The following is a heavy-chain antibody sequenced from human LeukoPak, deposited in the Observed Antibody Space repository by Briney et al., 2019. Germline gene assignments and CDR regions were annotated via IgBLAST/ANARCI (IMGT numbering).Heavy chain of an antibody. D-gene: IGHD7-27*01. CDR3: ARDLVDWGSLQYYFEY. CDR1: GGSISSGSYY. J-gene: IGHJ4*02. Sequence: SETLSLTCTVSGGSISSGSYYWSWIRQPAGKGLEWIGRIYSSGNTNYNPSLKSRVTMSVDTSKNQFSLKLSSVTAADTAVYYCARDLVDWGSLQYYFEYWGQGTLVTVSS. CDR2: IYSSGNT. V-gene: IGHV4-61*02.